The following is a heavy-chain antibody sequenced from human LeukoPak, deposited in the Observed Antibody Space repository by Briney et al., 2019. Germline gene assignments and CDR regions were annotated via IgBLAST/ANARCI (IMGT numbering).Heavy chain of an antibody. D-gene: IGHD5-24*01. Sequence: GGSLRLSCAASGFTFSSYAMHWVRQNTGKGLEWVAAISYDGSNKRYAESVKGRFTISRDNSKNTLYLQMNSLRADDTAVYYCAKSGYNRFDYWGQGTLVTVSS. J-gene: IGHJ4*02. V-gene: IGHV3-30*04. CDR2: ISYDGSNK. CDR1: GFTFSSYA. CDR3: AKSGYNRFDY.